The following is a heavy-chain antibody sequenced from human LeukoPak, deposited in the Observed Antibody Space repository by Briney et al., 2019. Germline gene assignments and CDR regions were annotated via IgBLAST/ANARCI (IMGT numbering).Heavy chain of an antibody. J-gene: IGHJ4*02. CDR2: IYHSGST. V-gene: IGHV4-4*02. CDR3: ARMGLRRKGYYFDY. D-gene: IGHD5-12*01. CDR1: GGSISSSNW. Sequence: PSGTLSLTCAVSGGSISSSNWWSRVRQPPGKGLEWIGEIYHSGSTNYNPSLKSRVTISVDKSKNQFSLKLSSVTAADTAVYYCARMGLRRKGYYFDYWGQGTLVTVSS.